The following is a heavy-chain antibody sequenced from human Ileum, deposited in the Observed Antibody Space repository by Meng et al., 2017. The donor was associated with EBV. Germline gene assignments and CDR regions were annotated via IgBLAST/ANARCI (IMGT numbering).Heavy chain of an antibody. CDR2: MSYTGST. V-gene: IGHV4-61*08. J-gene: IGHJ4*02. CDR3: ARERGGGDRGIQ. D-gene: IGHD2-21*02. CDR1: NGSVSSYGYY. Sequence: HVQLQEAGPGQVKPSDSLSLTCSVSNGSVSSYGYYWTWIRQPPGKGLEWIGYMSYTGSTNYKSTLKSRVTISVDKSKNQFSLKLSSVTAADTAVYYCARERGGGDRGIQWGQGTLVTASS.